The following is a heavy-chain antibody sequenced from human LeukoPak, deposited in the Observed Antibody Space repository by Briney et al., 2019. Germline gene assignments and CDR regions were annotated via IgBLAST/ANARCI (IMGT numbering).Heavy chain of an antibody. J-gene: IGHJ4*02. V-gene: IGHV4-34*01. CDR3: ARVKRLHFDY. CDR1: GGSFSGYY. Sequence: PSETLSLTCAVYGGSFSGYYWSWIRQPPGNGLEWIGEINHSGSTNYNPSLKSRVTISVDTSKNQFSLKLSSVTAADTAIYYCARVKRLHFDYWGQGTLVTVSS. D-gene: IGHD2-15*01. CDR2: INHSGST.